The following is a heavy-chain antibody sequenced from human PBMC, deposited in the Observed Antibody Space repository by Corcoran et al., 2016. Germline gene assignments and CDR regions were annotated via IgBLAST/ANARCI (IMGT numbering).Heavy chain of an antibody. D-gene: IGHD6-19*01. Sequence: QVQLVQSGAEVKKPGSSVKVSCKASGGTFSSYAISWVRQAPGQGLEWMGGIIPIFGTANYAQKFQGRVTITADESTSTAYMELSSLRSEDTAVYYCAGGWSSGWLPQGGGEYYYYYGMDVWGQGTTVTVSS. CDR2: IIPIFGTA. CDR1: GGTFSSYA. V-gene: IGHV1-69*01. J-gene: IGHJ6*02. CDR3: AGGWSSGWLPQGGGEYYYYYGMDV.